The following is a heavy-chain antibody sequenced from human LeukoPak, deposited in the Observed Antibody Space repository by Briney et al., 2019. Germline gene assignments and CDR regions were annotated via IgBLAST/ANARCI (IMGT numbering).Heavy chain of an antibody. J-gene: IGHJ3*02. CDR2: IKQDGSGK. V-gene: IGHV3-7*01. D-gene: IGHD3-22*01. CDR3: ARNYYDSSGYYPDAFDI. Sequence: GGSLRLSCAASGFTFSSYWMSWVRQAPGKGLEWVANIKQDGSGKYYVDSVKGRFTISRDNAKNSLYLQMNSLRAEDTAVYYCARNYYDSSGYYPDAFDIWGQGTMVTVSS. CDR1: GFTFSSYW.